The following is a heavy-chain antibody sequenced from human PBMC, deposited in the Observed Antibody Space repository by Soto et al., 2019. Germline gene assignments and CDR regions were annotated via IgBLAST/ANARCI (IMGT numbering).Heavy chain of an antibody. Sequence: QLQLQESGPGLVKPSETLSLTCTVSGGSISSSSYYWGWIRQPPGKGLEWIGSIYYSGSTYYNPSLKSRVTISVDTSKNQFSLKLSSVTAADPAVYYCARHWVAASSSWYRFPYGMDVWGQGTTVTVSS. J-gene: IGHJ6*02. CDR3: ARHWVAASSSWYRFPYGMDV. D-gene: IGHD6-13*01. CDR1: GGSISSSSYY. CDR2: IYYSGST. V-gene: IGHV4-39*01.